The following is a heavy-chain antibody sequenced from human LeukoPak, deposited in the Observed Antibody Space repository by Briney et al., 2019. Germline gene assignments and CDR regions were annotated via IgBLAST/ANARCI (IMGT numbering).Heavy chain of an antibody. D-gene: IGHD3-9*01. CDR1: GGTFSTSA. Sequence: SVKVSCKASGGTFSTSAISWVPEVPGQGLEWMGGFIPIFGTANYAQKFQGRVTITADESTSTAYMELSSLRSEDTAVYYCARPLERYFDWLSPFDYWGQGTLVTVSS. CDR2: FIPIFGTA. V-gene: IGHV1-69*01. CDR3: ARPLERYFDWLSPFDY. J-gene: IGHJ4*02.